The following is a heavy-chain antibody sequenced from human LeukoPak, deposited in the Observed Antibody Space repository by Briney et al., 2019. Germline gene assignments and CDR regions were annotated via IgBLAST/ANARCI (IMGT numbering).Heavy chain of an antibody. D-gene: IGHD3-22*01. V-gene: IGHV3-23*01. CDR1: GFTFSSYA. CDR3: AKDRRLYYYDTSGYFFDS. Sequence: GGSLRFSCAASGFTFSSYAMSWVRQAPGKGLEWVSAISGSGGSTYYADSVKGRFTISRDNSKNTLYLQMNSLRVEDTAVYFCAKDRRLYYYDTSGYFFDSWGQGTLVTVSS. J-gene: IGHJ4*02. CDR2: ISGSGGST.